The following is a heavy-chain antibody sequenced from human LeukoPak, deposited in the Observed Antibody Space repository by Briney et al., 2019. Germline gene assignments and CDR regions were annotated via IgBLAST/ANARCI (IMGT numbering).Heavy chain of an antibody. V-gene: IGHV3-33*01. CDR1: GLTFSRYG. J-gene: IGHJ5*02. CDR3: AVDQRAYAEASGYTLDA. Sequence: PGRSLRLSCAASGLTFSRYGMHWVRQAPGKGLEWVAFIWYDGINKYYADSVKGRFTISRDNSKNTLYLQMNSLRAEDTAVYYWAVDQRAYAEASGYTLDAWSQGNLVTVSS. D-gene: IGHD3-22*01. CDR2: IWYDGINK.